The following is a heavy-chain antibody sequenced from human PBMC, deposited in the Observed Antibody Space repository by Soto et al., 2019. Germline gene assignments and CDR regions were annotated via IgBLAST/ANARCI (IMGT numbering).Heavy chain of an antibody. V-gene: IGHV1-3*04. J-gene: IGHJ6*02. Sequence: ASVKVSCKASGYSFMSWSLHWVRQAPGQRLEWMGWINTGNGDTKYSRKFQGRVTFTRDTPASTAYMELSSLRSEDTAVYYCARYVMDVWGQGTTVTVSS. CDR1: GYSFMSWS. CDR3: ARYVMDV. CDR2: INTGNGDT.